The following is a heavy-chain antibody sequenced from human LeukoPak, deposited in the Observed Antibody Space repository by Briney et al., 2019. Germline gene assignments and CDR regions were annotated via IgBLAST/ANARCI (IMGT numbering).Heavy chain of an antibody. CDR2: ISNSAGST. V-gene: IGHV3-23*01. J-gene: IGHJ4*02. Sequence: PGGSLRLSCAASGFTFSSYAMSWVRQAPWKGLECVSVISNSAGSTFYADSVKGRFAISRDNSKNTLYLQINSLRAEDTDVYYCARLAVCGGDCFSGGVDFDYWGQGTLVTVSS. D-gene: IGHD2-21*02. CDR1: GFTFSSYA. CDR3: ARLAVCGGDCFSGGVDFDY.